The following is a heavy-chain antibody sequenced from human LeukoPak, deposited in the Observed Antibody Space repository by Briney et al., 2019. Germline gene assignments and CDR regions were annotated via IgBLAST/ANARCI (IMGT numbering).Heavy chain of an antibody. Sequence: SETLSLNCTVSGGSISSYYWSWIRQPPGKGLEWIGYIYYSGSTNYNPSLKSRVTISVDTSKNQFSLKLSSVTAADTAVYYCARRRWLQPLGYYYYYMDVWGKGTTVTVSS. CDR1: GGSISSYY. D-gene: IGHD5-24*01. CDR3: ARRRWLQPLGYYYYYMDV. J-gene: IGHJ6*03. CDR2: IYYSGST. V-gene: IGHV4-59*01.